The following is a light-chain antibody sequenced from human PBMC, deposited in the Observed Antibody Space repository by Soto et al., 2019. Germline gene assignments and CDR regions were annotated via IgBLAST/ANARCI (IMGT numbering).Light chain of an antibody. Sequence: QSVLTQPPSASGTPGQRVTISCSGSSSNIGSNTVNWYQQLPGTAPKLLIYSNNQRPSGVPDRFSGSKSGTSASLAISGLQSEDEADYYCAAWDDSLNCLYVVFGGGTKLTVL. CDR2: SNN. CDR1: SSNIGSNT. CDR3: AAWDDSLNCLYVV. J-gene: IGLJ2*01. V-gene: IGLV1-44*01.